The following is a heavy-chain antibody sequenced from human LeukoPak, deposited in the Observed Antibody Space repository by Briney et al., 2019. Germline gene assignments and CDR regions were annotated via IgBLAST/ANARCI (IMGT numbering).Heavy chain of an antibody. Sequence: ASVKVSCKASGYTFTSYPISWVRQAPGQGLEGMGWITTYNGNTNYAQKLQGRVTMTTDTSTSTACMDLRGLRSDDTAVYYCARGYDYGDYVGDFDYWGQGTLVTVSS. CDR2: ITTYNGNT. CDR1: GYTFTSYP. V-gene: IGHV1-18*01. J-gene: IGHJ4*02. CDR3: ARGYDYGDYVGDFDY. D-gene: IGHD4-17*01.